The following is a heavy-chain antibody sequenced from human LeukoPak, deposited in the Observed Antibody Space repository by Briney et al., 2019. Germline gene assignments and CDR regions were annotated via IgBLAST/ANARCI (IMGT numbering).Heavy chain of an antibody. CDR2: ISYDGSDK. V-gene: IGHV3-30*04. D-gene: IGHD6-19*01. CDR3: ARAVYRSGGYYFDY. CDR1: GFTFSSYA. Sequence: GGSLRLSCAASGFTFSSYAMQWVRQAPGKGLEWVAVISYDGSDKNYADSVKGRFTVSRDNSMDTLYLQMNSLRAEDTAVYYCARAVYRSGGYYFDYWGQGILVTVSS. J-gene: IGHJ4*02.